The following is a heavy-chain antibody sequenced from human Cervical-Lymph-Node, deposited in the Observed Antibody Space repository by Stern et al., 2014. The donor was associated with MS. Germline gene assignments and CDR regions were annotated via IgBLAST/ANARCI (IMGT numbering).Heavy chain of an antibody. CDR3: TTLYDMGY. CDR1: GFVFSKAW. CDR2: IKSKSDGGTA. D-gene: IGHD3-9*01. Sequence: EMQLVESGGGLVKPGGSLRLSCAASGFVFSKAWLSWVRQAPGKGLEWFGRIKSKSDGGTADYAAPVRGRFIISRDDSRNTLYLQMNSLKVEDTAVYYCTTLYDMGYWGQGILVTVSS. V-gene: IGHV3-15*01. J-gene: IGHJ4*02.